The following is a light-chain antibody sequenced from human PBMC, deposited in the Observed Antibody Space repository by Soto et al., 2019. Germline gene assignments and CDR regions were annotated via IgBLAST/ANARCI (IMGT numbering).Light chain of an antibody. Sequence: QSALTQPASVSGSPGQSITISCTGTSSDVGSYNLVSWYQQHPGKAPKLMIYEVSKRPSGVSNRFSGSKSGNTASLTLSGLQAEDEADYYCCSYAGSRVVFGGGTQRTVL. J-gene: IGLJ2*01. CDR2: EVS. CDR1: SSDVGSYNL. CDR3: CSYAGSRVV. V-gene: IGLV2-23*02.